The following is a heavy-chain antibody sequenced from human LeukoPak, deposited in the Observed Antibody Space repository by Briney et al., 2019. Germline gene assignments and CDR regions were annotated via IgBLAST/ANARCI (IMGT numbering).Heavy chain of an antibody. Sequence: PSETLSLTCAVYGGSLNGHYWSWIRQPPGKGLEWIGEGSESGGTYYNPSLKSRVTISVDTSKNQFSLKLSSVTAADTAVYYCARVEESLYYYYYMDVWGKGTTVTVSS. CDR3: ARVEESLYYYYYMDV. D-gene: IGHD3-10*01. J-gene: IGHJ6*03. V-gene: IGHV4-34*01. CDR2: GSESGGT. CDR1: GGSLNGHY.